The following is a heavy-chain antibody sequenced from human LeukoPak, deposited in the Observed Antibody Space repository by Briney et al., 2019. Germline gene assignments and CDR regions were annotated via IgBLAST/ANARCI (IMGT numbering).Heavy chain of an antibody. D-gene: IGHD2-2*01. CDR3: ARDDRCSSTSCYPNWFDP. V-gene: IGHV3-48*04. CDR2: ISSSSSTI. J-gene: IGHJ5*02. Sequence: GGSLRLSCAASGLTFSSYSMNWVRQAPGKGLEWVSYISSSSSTIYYADSVKGRFTISRDNAKNSLYLQMNSLRAEDTAVYYCARDDRCSSTSCYPNWFDPWGQGTLVTVSS. CDR1: GLTFSSYS.